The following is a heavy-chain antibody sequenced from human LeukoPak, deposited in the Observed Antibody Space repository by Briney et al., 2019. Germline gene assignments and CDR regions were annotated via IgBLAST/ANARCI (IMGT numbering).Heavy chain of an antibody. CDR3: ARVRYCSGGDCSSPTFFDY. Sequence: SETLSLTCTVSGGSISSYYWGWIRQPPGKGLEWIGNIYHTGSTSYNASLKSRVTILVDMSKHQFSLKLSSVTAADTAVYYCARVRYCSGGDCSSPTFFDYWGQGTLVTVSS. CDR2: IYHTGST. D-gene: IGHD2-15*01. J-gene: IGHJ4*02. CDR1: GGSISSYY. V-gene: IGHV4-38-2*02.